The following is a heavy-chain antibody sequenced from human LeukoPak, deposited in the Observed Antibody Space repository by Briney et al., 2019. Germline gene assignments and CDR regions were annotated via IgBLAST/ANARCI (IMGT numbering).Heavy chain of an antibody. CDR2: INHGGST. J-gene: IGHJ4*02. Sequence: RTSETLSLTCAVYGGSFSGDFWSWIRQSPGKGLEWIGEINHGGSTTYNPSLQSRVTMSVDTSTNQISLKMTSVTAADTAVYYCARVRYSDSSVLTRKRSYYFDYWGQGTLVTVSS. D-gene: IGHD3-22*01. V-gene: IGHV4-34*01. CDR3: ARVRYSDSSVLTRKRSYYFDY. CDR1: GGSFSGDF.